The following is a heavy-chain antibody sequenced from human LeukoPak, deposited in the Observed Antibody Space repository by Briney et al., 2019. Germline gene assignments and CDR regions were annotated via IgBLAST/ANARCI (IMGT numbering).Heavy chain of an antibody. Sequence: GGSLRLSCTVSGFTVSSNSMSWVRQAPGKGLEWVSFIYSDNSHYSDSVRGRFTISRDNSKNTLYLQMNSLRAEDTAVYYCATRFDRSPFYFDYWGQGTLVTVSS. CDR3: ATRFDRSPFYFDY. D-gene: IGHD3-22*01. V-gene: IGHV3-53*01. J-gene: IGHJ4*02. CDR1: GFTVSSNS. CDR2: IYSDNS.